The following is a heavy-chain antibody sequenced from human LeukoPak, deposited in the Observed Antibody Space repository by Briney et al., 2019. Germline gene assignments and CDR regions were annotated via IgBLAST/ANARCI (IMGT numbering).Heavy chain of an antibody. V-gene: IGHV3-48*03. CDR2: INNIGSTT. J-gene: IGHJ4*02. CDR3: ARAYSGSYS. D-gene: IGHD1-26*01. Sequence: PGGSLRLSCAASGFTFSSYEMNWVRQAPGKGLEWVSYINNIGSTTYYADSVKARFTISRDNVKNSLYLQMNSLRAEDTAVYYCARAYSGSYSWGQGTLVTVSS. CDR1: GFTFSSYE.